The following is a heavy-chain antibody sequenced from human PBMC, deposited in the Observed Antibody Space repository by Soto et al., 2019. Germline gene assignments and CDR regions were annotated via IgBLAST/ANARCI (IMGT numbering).Heavy chain of an antibody. Sequence: PSQTLSLTCAISGDSVSGNSAAWNWIRQSPSRGLEWLGRTYYRSKWYNDYAQSVKSRISINPDTSKNQFSLQLNSVTPEDTAVYYCARTSCGSASCYRYHSALDVWGQGTTVTVSS. CDR3: ARTSCGSASCYRYHSALDV. D-gene: IGHD2-2*01. CDR2: TYYRSKWYN. J-gene: IGHJ6*02. V-gene: IGHV6-1*01. CDR1: GDSVSGNSAA.